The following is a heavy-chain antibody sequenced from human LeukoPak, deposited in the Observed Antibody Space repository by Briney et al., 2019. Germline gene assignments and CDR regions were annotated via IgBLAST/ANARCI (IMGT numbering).Heavy chain of an antibody. Sequence: GRSLRLSCAASGFTFSSYGMHWVRQAPGKGLEWVAVISYDGSNKYYADSVKGRFTISRDNSKNTLYLQMNSLRAEDTAAYYCAKGLAVAGTMVGDYWGQGTLVTVSS. CDR2: ISYDGSNK. CDR1: GFTFSSYG. V-gene: IGHV3-30*18. CDR3: AKGLAVAGTMVGDY. D-gene: IGHD6-19*01. J-gene: IGHJ4*02.